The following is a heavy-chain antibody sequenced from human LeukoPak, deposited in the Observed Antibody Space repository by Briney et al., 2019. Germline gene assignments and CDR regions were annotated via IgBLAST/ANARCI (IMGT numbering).Heavy chain of an antibody. CDR2: IWYDGSKI. D-gene: IGHD3-10*01. Sequence: GGSLRLSCTAPGFIFSNYGMHWVRQAPGKGLEWVAVIWYDGSKIYYTDSVKGRFTISRDSSKNTLYLQTNSLRVEDTAVYYCAREFAPYYFDYWGRGTLVTVSS. CDR3: AREFAPYYFDY. V-gene: IGHV3-33*01. J-gene: IGHJ4*02. CDR1: GFIFSNYG.